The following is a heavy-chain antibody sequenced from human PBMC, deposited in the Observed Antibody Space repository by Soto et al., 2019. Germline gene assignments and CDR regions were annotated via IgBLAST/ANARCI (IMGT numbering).Heavy chain of an antibody. CDR3: AKNLLVTTPDGFDI. V-gene: IGHV1-2*02. Sequence: SXKVSCKASGYTXTGYYMDLVRQAPGQGLEWIGWINPDSCGTNYAQKFQGRVTITRDTSASTAYIELSRLRSHDTAMYYCAKNLLVTTPDGFDIWGQGTMGTVS. D-gene: IGHD3-22*01. J-gene: IGHJ3*02. CDR2: INPDSCGT. CDR1: GYTXTGYY.